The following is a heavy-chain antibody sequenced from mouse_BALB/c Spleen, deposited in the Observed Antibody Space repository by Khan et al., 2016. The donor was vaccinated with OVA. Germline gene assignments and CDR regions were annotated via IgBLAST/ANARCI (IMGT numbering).Heavy chain of an antibody. CDR3: AREASSWDCFFAY. CDR2: INPDNDGT. Sequence: VQLQQSGPELVKPGASVKMSCKASGYTFTNYVIHWVMQKPGQGLEWIGYINPDNDGTRFNENFKGKATLTSDKSSSTAYMELSSLTSEDSAVXYGAREASSWDCFFAYWGKGTLVTVSA. V-gene: IGHV1S136*01. D-gene: IGHD4-1*01. J-gene: IGHJ3*01. CDR1: GYTFTNYV.